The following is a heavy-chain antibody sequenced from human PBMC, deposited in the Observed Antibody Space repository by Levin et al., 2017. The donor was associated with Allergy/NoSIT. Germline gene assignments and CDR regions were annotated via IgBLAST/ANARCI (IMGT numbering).Heavy chain of an antibody. CDR1: GFRFSDYY. V-gene: IGHV3-11*01. CDR2: ILSSDRVV. Sequence: RAGGSLRLSCTASGFRFSDYYMAWIRQAPGKGLEWVSYILSSDRVVYYADSVKGRFTVSRDNAKNSLYLEMNSLGADDTAVYYCARAHHYVAATDLFYFDGMDVWGQGTTVTVSS. J-gene: IGHJ6*02. CDR3: ARAHHYVAATDLFYFDGMDV. D-gene: IGHD2/OR15-2a*01.